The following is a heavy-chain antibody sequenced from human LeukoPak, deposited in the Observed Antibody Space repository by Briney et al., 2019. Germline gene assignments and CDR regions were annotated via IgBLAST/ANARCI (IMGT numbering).Heavy chain of an antibody. V-gene: IGHV3-21*01. D-gene: IGHD6-6*01. Sequence: GGSLRLSCAASGFTFSSYSMNWVRQAPGKGLEWVSSISSSSSYIYYADSVKGRFTISRDNAKNLLYLQMNSLRAEDTAVYYCASIPYSSSYNFDYWGQGTLVTVSS. CDR1: GFTFSSYS. CDR2: ISSSSSYI. CDR3: ASIPYSSSYNFDY. J-gene: IGHJ4*02.